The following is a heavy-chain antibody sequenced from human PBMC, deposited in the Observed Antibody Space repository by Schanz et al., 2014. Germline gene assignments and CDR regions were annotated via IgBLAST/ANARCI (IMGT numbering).Heavy chain of an antibody. D-gene: IGHD3-22*01. CDR1: RSTFSTYP. V-gene: IGHV1-69*04. CDR3: ARDYYDSSGYYYCDY. J-gene: IGHJ4*02. Sequence: QVQLVQSGAEVKKPGSSVKVSCKASRSTFSTYPINWLRQAPGQGLEWMGRIIPILGIATYAQKFQGRLTITADKSTSTAYMELSSLRSEDTAMYYCARDYYDSSGYYYCDYWGQGTLVTVSS. CDR2: IIPILGIA.